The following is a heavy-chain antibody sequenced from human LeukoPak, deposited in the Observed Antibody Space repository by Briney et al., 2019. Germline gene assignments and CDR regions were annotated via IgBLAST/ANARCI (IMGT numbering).Heavy chain of an antibody. CDR3: ARDGYGEVIAAAGTGYYYYYMDV. CDR1: GYTFTSYG. CDR2: ISAYNGNT. Sequence: ASVKVSCKASGYTFTSYGISWVRQAPGQGLEWMGWISAYNGNTNYAQKLQGRVTMTTDTSTSTAYMELRSLRSDDTAVYYCARDGYGEVIAAAGTGYYYYYMDVWGKGTTVTVSS. D-gene: IGHD6-13*01. V-gene: IGHV1-18*01. J-gene: IGHJ6*03.